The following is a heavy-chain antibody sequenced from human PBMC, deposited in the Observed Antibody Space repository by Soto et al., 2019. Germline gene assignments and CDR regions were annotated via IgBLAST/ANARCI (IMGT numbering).Heavy chain of an antibody. Sequence: EVQLVESGGGLVKPGGSLRLSCAVSGFTFSSYSMNWVRQAPGKGLEWVSSISSGNSYIYYVDSVRGRFTVSRDNAKSSLYLQMNSLRAEDTAVYYCATQMDYNILTGYRPFDYWGQGTLVTVSS. J-gene: IGHJ4*02. CDR1: GFTFSSYS. CDR3: ATQMDYNILTGYRPFDY. D-gene: IGHD3-9*01. CDR2: ISSGNSYI. V-gene: IGHV3-21*01.